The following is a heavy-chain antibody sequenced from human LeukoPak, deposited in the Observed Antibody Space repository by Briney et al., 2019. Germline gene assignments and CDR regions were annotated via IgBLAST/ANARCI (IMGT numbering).Heavy chain of an antibody. J-gene: IGHJ5*02. V-gene: IGHV3-48*03. D-gene: IGHD3-10*01. CDR1: GFTFSSYE. Sequence: GGSLRLSCAASGFTFSSYEMNWVRQAPGKGLEWVSYISSSGSTIYYADSVKGRFTISRDNAKNSLYLQMNSLRAEDTAVYYCARGRGYPNWFDPWGQGTLVTVSS. CDR2: ISSSGSTI. CDR3: ARGRGYPNWFDP.